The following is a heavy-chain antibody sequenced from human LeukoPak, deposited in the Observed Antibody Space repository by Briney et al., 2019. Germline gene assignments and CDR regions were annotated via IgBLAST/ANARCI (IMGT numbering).Heavy chain of an antibody. J-gene: IGHJ3*02. V-gene: IGHV4-34*01. D-gene: IGHD3-22*01. CDR3: ARGKSDYYDSSGYLDAFDI. CDR1: GGSFSGYY. Sequence: PSETLSLTCAVYGGSFSGYYWSWIRQPPGKGLEWIGEINHSGSTIYNPSLKSRVTISVDTSKNQFSLKLSSVTAADTAVYYCARGKSDYYDSSGYLDAFDIWGQGTMVTVSS. CDR2: INHSGST.